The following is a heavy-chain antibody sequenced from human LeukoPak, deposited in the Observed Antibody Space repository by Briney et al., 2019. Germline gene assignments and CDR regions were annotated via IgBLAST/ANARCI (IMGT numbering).Heavy chain of an antibody. CDR3: ARDGKQQLGFDY. Sequence: ASVNVSCKASGYTITSYGISWVRQAPGQGLEWMGWISAYNGKTNHAQNFQGRVTMTTDTSTSTAYMELRSLRSDDTAVYYCARDGKQQLGFDYWGQGTLVTVSS. J-gene: IGHJ4*02. D-gene: IGHD6-13*01. CDR2: ISAYNGKT. CDR1: GYTITSYG. V-gene: IGHV1-18*01.